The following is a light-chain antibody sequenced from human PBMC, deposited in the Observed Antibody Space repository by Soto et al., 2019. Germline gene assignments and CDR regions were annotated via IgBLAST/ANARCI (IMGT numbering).Light chain of an antibody. J-gene: IGLJ1*01. CDR3: CSYAGSYTYV. Sequence: QSVLTQPASVSGSPGQSITISCTGTSSDVGGYNYVSWYQQYPGKAPKLMIYDVSKRPSGVPDRFSGSKSGNTASLTISGLQAEDEADYYCCSYAGSYTYVFGTGTKVTVL. V-gene: IGLV2-11*01. CDR1: SSDVGGYNY. CDR2: DVS.